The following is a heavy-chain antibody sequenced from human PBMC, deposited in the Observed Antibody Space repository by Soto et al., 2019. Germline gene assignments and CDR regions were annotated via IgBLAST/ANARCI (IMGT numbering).Heavy chain of an antibody. CDR2: IYHAGST. D-gene: IGHD1-1*01. V-gene: IGHV4-4*02. J-gene: IGHJ4*02. CDR1: VCCITSSNW. CDR3: APGTHLAGNNKRIES. Sequence: PSLTXSLTWTVGVCCITSSNWFICVRLPPAKGLAWIGDIYHAGSTKYNPSLESRVNISVDTSKNKFALTLTSVTAADTAVYFSAPGTHLAGNNKRIESWGPGTLLKVYS.